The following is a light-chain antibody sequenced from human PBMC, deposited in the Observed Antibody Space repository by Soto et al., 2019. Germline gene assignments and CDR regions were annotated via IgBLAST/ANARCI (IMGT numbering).Light chain of an antibody. Sequence: DIQMTQSPSSLSTSVGDRVTITCRTSQSVSTYLNWYQQRPGKAPKLLIYGASSLQSGVPSRFSGSGSGTHFTLTISSLQPEDFATYYCQEGSTLLTFAGGTKVEIK. J-gene: IGKJ4*01. CDR2: GAS. CDR3: QEGSTLLT. CDR1: QSVSTY. V-gene: IGKV1-39*01.